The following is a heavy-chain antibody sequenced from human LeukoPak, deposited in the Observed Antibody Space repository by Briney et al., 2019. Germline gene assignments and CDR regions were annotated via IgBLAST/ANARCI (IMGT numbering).Heavy chain of an antibody. Sequence: ASVKVSCKASGYTFTGYYMHWVRQAPGQGVNWMGRIKRNSGGTHDGQKFQGGVIMTTATAISTAYMELTWQRSDDTAVYYCARELPTTMVRGVMNYWGQGNLVTVSS. CDR1: GYTFTGYY. D-gene: IGHD3-10*01. J-gene: IGHJ4*02. V-gene: IGHV1-2*06. CDR2: IKRNSGGT. CDR3: ARELPTTMVRGVMNY.